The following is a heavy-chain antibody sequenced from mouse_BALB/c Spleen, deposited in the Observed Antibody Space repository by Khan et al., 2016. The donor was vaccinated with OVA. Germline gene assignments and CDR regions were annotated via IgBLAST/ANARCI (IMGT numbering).Heavy chain of an antibody. CDR3: ASGKIQYYGSYAMDY. Sequence: VQLQQSGAELVKPGASVKLSCTASGFNIKDTYMHWVKQRPEQGLEWIGGIDPANGNTKYDPKFQGKATITADPSSNTAYLQLSSLTSEDTDVYYCASGKIQYYGSYAMDYWGQGTSVTVSS. CDR2: IDPANGNT. D-gene: IGHD1-2*01. CDR1: GFNIKDTY. V-gene: IGHV14-3*02. J-gene: IGHJ4*01.